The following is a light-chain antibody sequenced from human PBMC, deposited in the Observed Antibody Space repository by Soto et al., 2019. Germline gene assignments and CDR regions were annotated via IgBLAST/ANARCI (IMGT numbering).Light chain of an antibody. Sequence: QSALTQPLSASGSPGQSVTISCTGTSSDVGGYNYVSWYQQYPGKAPELMIYEVSKRPSGVPDRFSGSKSGNTASLTVSGLQAEDEADYYCTSYAGTSIYVVFGGGTKLTVL. J-gene: IGLJ2*01. CDR3: TSYAGTSIYVV. V-gene: IGLV2-8*01. CDR1: SSDVGGYNY. CDR2: EVS.